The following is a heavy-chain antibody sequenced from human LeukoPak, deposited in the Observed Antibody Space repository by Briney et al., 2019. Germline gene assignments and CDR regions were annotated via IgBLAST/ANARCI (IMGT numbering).Heavy chain of an antibody. CDR3: TRGYSNPPLEY. J-gene: IGHJ4*02. D-gene: IGHD4-11*01. Sequence: GGSLRLSCAASGFTFSGHWMSWVRQAPGKGLEWVANINQGGSDKYYVDSVKGRFTISRDNANNLLYLQMNSLRGEDTAVYYCTRGYSNPPLEYWGQGTLVTVSS. CDR1: GFTFSGHW. CDR2: INQGGSDK. V-gene: IGHV3-7*04.